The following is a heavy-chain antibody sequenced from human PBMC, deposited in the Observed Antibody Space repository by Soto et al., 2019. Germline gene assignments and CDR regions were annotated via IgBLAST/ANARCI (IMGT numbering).Heavy chain of an antibody. Sequence: QVQLVQSGAEVKKPESSVKVSCKAPGGTFSTYAISWFRQAPGQGLEWMGGIIPMFGTANYAQRFQDRVTIPADESTNTVYMELSSLRSEDTAVYFCASGIQLWLRRINNGYSGWGQGTLVTVSS. CDR1: GGTFSTYA. CDR3: ASGIQLWLRRINNGYSG. D-gene: IGHD5-18*01. V-gene: IGHV1-69*12. J-gene: IGHJ4*02. CDR2: IIPMFGTA.